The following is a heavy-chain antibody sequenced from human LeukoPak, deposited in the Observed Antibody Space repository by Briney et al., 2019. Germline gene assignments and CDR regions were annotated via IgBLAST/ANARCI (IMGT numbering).Heavy chain of an antibody. V-gene: IGHV4-34*01. CDR3: ARRPRVGWKGPDY. D-gene: IGHD1-1*01. J-gene: IGHJ4*02. Sequence: SETLSLTCAVYGGSFSGYYWSWIRQPPGKGLEWIGEINHSESTNYNPSLKSRVTISVDTPKNQFSLKLSSVTAADTAVYYCARRPRVGWKGPDYWGQGTLVTVSS. CDR1: GGSFSGYY. CDR2: INHSEST.